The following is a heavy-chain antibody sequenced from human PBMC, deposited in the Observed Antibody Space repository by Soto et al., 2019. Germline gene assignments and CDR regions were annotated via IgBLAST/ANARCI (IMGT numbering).Heavy chain of an antibody. J-gene: IGHJ4*02. Sequence: SETLSLTCAVSGGSISSGGYSWSWIRQPPGKGLEWIGYIYHSGSTYYNPSLKSRVTISVDRSKNQFSLKLSSVTAADTAVYYCARGRVLRYSDWLLSTSYFDYWGQGTLVTVSS. CDR2: IYHSGST. CDR1: GGSISSGGYS. D-gene: IGHD3-9*01. CDR3: ARGRVLRYSDWLLSTSYFDY. V-gene: IGHV4-30-2*01.